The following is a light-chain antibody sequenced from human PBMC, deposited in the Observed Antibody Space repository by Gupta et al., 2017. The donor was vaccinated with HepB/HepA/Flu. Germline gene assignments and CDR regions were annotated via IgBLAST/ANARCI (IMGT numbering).Light chain of an antibody. Sequence: QSALTQPASVSGSPGQSITISCTGTSSDVGSYNLVSWYQQHPGRAPKLMIYEVIKRPSGVSNRFSGSKSGNTASLTSSGLQAEDEADYYGCSYAGGSTPTPLLFGGGTRLTVL. CDR3: CSYAGGSTPTPLL. J-gene: IGLJ2*01. CDR1: SSDVGSYNL. V-gene: IGLV2-23*02. CDR2: EVI.